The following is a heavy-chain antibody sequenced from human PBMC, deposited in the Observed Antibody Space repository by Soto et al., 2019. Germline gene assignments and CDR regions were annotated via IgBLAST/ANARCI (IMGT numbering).Heavy chain of an antibody. CDR2: ISTYNANT. CDR1: DYTFTSYG. Sequence: QVQLVQSGAEVKKPGASVKVSCKASDYTFTSYGLSWVRQAPGQGLEWMAWISTYNANTNYAQKLQGRVSMTTDTPATNAYGELRGLRSDYTGVKFCSRYLIDCWSGSQWVAFDTWVQVIMVTFAS. CDR3: SRYLIDCWSGSQWVAFDT. D-gene: IGHD3-3*01. V-gene: IGHV1-18*04. J-gene: IGHJ3*02.